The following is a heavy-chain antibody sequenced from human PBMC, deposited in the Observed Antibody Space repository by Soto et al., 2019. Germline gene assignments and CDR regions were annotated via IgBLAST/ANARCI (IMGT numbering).Heavy chain of an antibody. J-gene: IGHJ4*02. D-gene: IGHD4-17*01. CDR2: IYYSGDS. CDR3: VGTGTTDDY. V-gene: IGHV4-59*06. CDR1: GGSISDFY. Sequence: PSETLSLTCTVSGGSISDFYGSWIRQSPGKGLEWIGYIYYSGDSYYNPSLKGRLTISIDTSKNQFSLILNSVTVADTAIYYCVGTGTTDDYWGRGTLVTVSS.